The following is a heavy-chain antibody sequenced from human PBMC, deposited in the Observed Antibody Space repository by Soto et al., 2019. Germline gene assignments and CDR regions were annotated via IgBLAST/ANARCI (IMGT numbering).Heavy chain of an antibody. Sequence: SETLSLTCTVSGGSISSDYWSWIRQPPVKGLEWIGYIYYSGSTNYNPSLKSRVTISVDTSKNQFSLKLSSVTAADTAVYYCARDLGDSSGYYYVGAFDIWGQGTMVTVSS. V-gene: IGHV4-59*01. CDR3: ARDLGDSSGYYYVGAFDI. J-gene: IGHJ3*02. D-gene: IGHD3-22*01. CDR2: IYYSGST. CDR1: GGSISSDY.